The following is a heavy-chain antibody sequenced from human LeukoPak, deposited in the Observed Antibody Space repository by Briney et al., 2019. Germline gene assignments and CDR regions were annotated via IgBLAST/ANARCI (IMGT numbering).Heavy chain of an antibody. Sequence: SETLSLTCAVYGGSFSGYYWSWIRQPPGKGLEWIGEINHSGSTNYNPSLKSRVTISVDTSKNQFFLKLSSVTAADTAVYYCARGQIAAHWGQGTLVTVSS. CDR2: INHSGST. CDR1: GGSFSGYY. CDR3: ARGQIAAH. V-gene: IGHV4-34*01. J-gene: IGHJ4*02. D-gene: IGHD6-6*01.